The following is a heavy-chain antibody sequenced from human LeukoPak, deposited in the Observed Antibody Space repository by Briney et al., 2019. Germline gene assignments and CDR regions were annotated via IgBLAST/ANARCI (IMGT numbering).Heavy chain of an antibody. D-gene: IGHD6-19*01. V-gene: IGHV4-59*01. CDR3: ARVSGWTGYYFDY. CDR2: IYYSGST. CDR1: GGSISSYY. J-gene: IGHJ4*02. Sequence: SETLSLTCTVSGGSISSYYWSWIRQPPGKGLEWIGYIYYSGSTNYNPSLKGRVTISVDTSKNQFSLKLSSVTAADTAGYYCARVSGWTGYYFDYWGPGALVTVSS.